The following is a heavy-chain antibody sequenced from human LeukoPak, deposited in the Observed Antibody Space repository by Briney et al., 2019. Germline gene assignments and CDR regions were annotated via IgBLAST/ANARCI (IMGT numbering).Heavy chain of an antibody. Sequence: GGSLRLSCAASGFTFSSYAIHWVRQAPGKGLEWVAVISYDGSNKYYADSVKGRFTISRDNSKNTLYLQMNSLRAEDTAVYYCASPSSSWYGWGQGTLVTVSS. J-gene: IGHJ4*02. CDR3: ASPSSSWYG. V-gene: IGHV3-30*04. D-gene: IGHD6-13*01. CDR1: GFTFSSYA. CDR2: ISYDGSNK.